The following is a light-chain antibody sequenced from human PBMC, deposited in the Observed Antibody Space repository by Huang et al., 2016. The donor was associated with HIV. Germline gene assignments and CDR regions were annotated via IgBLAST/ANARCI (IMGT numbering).Light chain of an antibody. J-gene: IGKJ1*01. CDR1: QSISSN. CDR3: HQYNNWPPWT. Sequence: EIGMTQSPATLSVSPGERATLFCRASQSISSNLAWYQQKPGQAPRILIYGASTRATGIPARFSGSGSGTEFTLTISSLQSEDFAVYYCHQYNNWPPWTFGQGTRVEIK. CDR2: GAS. V-gene: IGKV3-15*01.